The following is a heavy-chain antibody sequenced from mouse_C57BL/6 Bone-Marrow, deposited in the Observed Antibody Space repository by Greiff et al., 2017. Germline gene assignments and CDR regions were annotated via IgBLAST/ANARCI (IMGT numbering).Heavy chain of an antibody. D-gene: IGHD3-2*02. CDR1: GFTFSSYA. CDR2: ISDGGSYT. V-gene: IGHV5-4*01. J-gene: IGHJ3*01. CDR3: ARADSSGPAWFAY. Sequence: EVHLVESGGGLVKPGGSLKLSCAASGFTFSSYAMSWVRQTPEKRLEWVATISDGGSYTYYPDNVKGRFTISRDNAKNNLYLQMSHLKSEDTAMYYCARADSSGPAWFAYWGQGTLVTVSA.